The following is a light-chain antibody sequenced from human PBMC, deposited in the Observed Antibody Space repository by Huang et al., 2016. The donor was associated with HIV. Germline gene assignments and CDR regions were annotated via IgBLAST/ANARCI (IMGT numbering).Light chain of an antibody. V-gene: IGKV3-15*01. CDR2: GAF. J-gene: IGKJ2*01. CDR3: QHYNVWPPMYT. CDR1: QSISIN. Sequence: EIVMTQSPATLSVSPGEGVTLSCRASQSISINLAWFQQGPGRAPRLLIYGAFTRATGIPARFSGSGSGTEFTLTISSLQSEDFAVYYCQHYNVWPPMYTFGQGTELEIK.